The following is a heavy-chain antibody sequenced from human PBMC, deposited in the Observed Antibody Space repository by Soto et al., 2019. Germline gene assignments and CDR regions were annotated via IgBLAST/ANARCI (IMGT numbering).Heavy chain of an antibody. CDR3: ARDSKSGYCSSTSCSPFYYYYGMDV. CDR1: GLALSSYW. V-gene: IGHV3-7*03. D-gene: IGHD2-2*01. Sequence: PGGSLRLSCAASGLALSSYWMSWVRQAPGKGLEWVANIKQDGSEKYYVDSVKGRFTISRDNAKNSLYLQMNSLRAEDTAVYYCARDSKSGYCSSTSCSPFYYYYGMDVWGQGTTVTVSS. J-gene: IGHJ6*02. CDR2: IKQDGSEK.